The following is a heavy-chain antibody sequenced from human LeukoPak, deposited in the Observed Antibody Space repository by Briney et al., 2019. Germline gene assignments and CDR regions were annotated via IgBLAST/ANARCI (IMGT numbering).Heavy chain of an antibody. V-gene: IGHV1-2*02. CDR2: INPNSGGT. CDR3: ARGYLYYYDVSGYPFDY. J-gene: IGHJ4*02. D-gene: IGHD3-22*01. CDR1: GYTFADYY. Sequence: ASVKVSCKASGYTFADYYMHWVRQAPGQGLEWMGWINPNSGGTNYAQKFQGRVTMTRDTSISTAYMELRRLRSDDTAVYYCARGYLYYYDVSGYPFDYWGQGTLVTVSS.